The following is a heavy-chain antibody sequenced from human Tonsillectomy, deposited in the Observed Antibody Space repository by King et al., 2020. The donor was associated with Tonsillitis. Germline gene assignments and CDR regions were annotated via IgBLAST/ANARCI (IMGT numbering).Heavy chain of an antibody. V-gene: IGHV4-61*02. Sequence: VPLQESGPGLVKPSQNLSLTCTVSGGSISSANYYWRWIRQPAGKGLEWIGRIYTTGNTNYNPSLKSRVTMSVDTSQNQFSLKLSSVTAADTAVYYCARTKWTVDIAMVTGWFDPWGQGTLVTVSS. CDR2: IYTTGNT. CDR3: ARTKWTVDIAMVTGWFDP. D-gene: IGHD5-18*01. J-gene: IGHJ5*02. CDR1: GGSISSANYY.